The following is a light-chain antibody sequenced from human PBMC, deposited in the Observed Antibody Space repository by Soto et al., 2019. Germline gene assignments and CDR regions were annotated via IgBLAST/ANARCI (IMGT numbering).Light chain of an antibody. CDR3: AAWDDSLSGYV. Sequence: QSVLTQPPSASGTPGQRVTISCSGSSSNIGSNYVYWYQQLPGTAPKLLIYRNNQRPSWVPDRCSGSKSGTSASLAISGLRAEDEADYYCAAWDDSLSGYVFGPGTKLTVL. J-gene: IGLJ1*01. CDR1: SSNIGSNY. CDR2: RNN. V-gene: IGLV1-47*01.